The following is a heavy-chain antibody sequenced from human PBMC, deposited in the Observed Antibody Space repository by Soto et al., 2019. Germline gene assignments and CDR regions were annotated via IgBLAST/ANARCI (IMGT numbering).Heavy chain of an antibody. Sequence: PSETLSLTCAVSGGSISSGGYSWSWIRQPPGKGLEWIGYISHSGSTYYSPSLKSRVTISVDTSKNQFSLKLSSVTAADTAVYFCARGWEYYYYGMDVWGQGNTVTVSS. CDR2: ISHSGST. J-gene: IGHJ6*02. V-gene: IGHV4-30-2*01. CDR3: ARGWEYYYYGMDV. D-gene: IGHD1-26*01. CDR1: GGSISSGGYS.